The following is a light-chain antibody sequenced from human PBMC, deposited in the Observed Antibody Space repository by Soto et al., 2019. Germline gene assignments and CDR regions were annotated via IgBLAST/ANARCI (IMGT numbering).Light chain of an antibody. Sequence: DIQMTQSPSPLSGSVGDRVTITCRAIQTISSWLAWYQQKPGKAPKLMIYKASTLKSGVPSRFSCSGSGTEFTLTISSLQPDDFAPYYCQHYNSYSEAFGQGTQVE. J-gene: IGKJ1*01. CDR2: KAS. CDR1: QTISSW. V-gene: IGKV1-5*03. CDR3: QHYNSYSEA.